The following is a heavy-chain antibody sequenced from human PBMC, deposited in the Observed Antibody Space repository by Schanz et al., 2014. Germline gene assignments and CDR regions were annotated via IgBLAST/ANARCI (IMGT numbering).Heavy chain of an antibody. V-gene: IGHV1-69*02. D-gene: IGHD6-13*01. J-gene: IGHJ4*02. CDR3: ARSGSSNWYVFDY. CDR1: GGTFSTYT. CDR2: IIPILGIA. Sequence: QVLQVQSGSELKKPGTSVKVSCKASGGTFSTYTISWVRQAPGQGLEWMGRIIPILGIANYAKKFQGRVTITADNSTFTAIMDVSSLRSEDTAVYYCARSGSSNWYVFDYWGQGTLVTVSS.